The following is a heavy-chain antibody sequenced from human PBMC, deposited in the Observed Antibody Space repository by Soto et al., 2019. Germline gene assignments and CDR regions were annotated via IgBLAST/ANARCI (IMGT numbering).Heavy chain of an antibody. Sequence: PSETLSLTCTVSGGSVSSGSYYWSWIRQPPGKGLEWIGYIYYSGSTNYNPSLKSRVTISVDTSKNQFSLKLSSVTAADTAVYYCARGAGGVIVISWFDPWGQGTLVTVSS. CDR3: ARGAGGVIVISWFDP. CDR2: IYYSGST. V-gene: IGHV4-61*01. CDR1: GGSVSSGSYY. J-gene: IGHJ5*02. D-gene: IGHD3-16*02.